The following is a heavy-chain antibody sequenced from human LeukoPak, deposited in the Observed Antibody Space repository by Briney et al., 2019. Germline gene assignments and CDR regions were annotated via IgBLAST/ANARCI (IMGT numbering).Heavy chain of an antibody. V-gene: IGHV4-59*10. J-gene: IGHJ5*02. CDR1: GGSFSGYY. CDR3: ARDVVVVVAAQKYNWFDP. Sequence: SETLTLTCAVYGGSFSGYYWSWIRQPPGKGLEWIGRIYTSGSTNYNPSLKSRVTMSVDTSKNQFSLKLSSVTAADTAVYYCARDVVVVVAAQKYNWFDPWGQGTLVTVSS. CDR2: IYTSGST. D-gene: IGHD2-15*01.